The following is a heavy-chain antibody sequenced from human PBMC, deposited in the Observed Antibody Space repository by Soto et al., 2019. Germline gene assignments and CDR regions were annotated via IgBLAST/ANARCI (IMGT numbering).Heavy chain of an antibody. D-gene: IGHD1-26*01. CDR3: ARWVSGSPDN. V-gene: IGHV3-72*01. CDR2: TKNKANRYTP. J-gene: IGHJ4*02. CDR1: GFTLSDHY. Sequence: EVQLVESGGGLVQPGGSLRLSCAASGFTLSDHYMDWVRQAPGKGLEWVGRTKNKANRYTPEYAASVNGRFTISRDDSKNSVYLQMNSLKTEDTAVYYCARWVSGSPDNWGQGTLVTVSS.